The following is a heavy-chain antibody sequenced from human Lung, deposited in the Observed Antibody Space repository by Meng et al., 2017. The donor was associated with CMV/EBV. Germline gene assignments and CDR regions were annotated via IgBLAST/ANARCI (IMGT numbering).Heavy chain of an antibody. CDR2: IWPDGTNK. V-gene: IGHV3-33*01. D-gene: IGHD3-16*01. J-gene: IGHJ2*01. Sequence: SCLASEFTFSAYGMHWVRQSPVKGLEWVAAIWPDGTNKFYSNSVKGRFTISRENSKNLLYLQMNSLRAEETAVYYCASPSSYPGPCDLWGRGTLVTVSS. CDR3: ASPSSYPGPCDL. CDR1: EFTFSAYG.